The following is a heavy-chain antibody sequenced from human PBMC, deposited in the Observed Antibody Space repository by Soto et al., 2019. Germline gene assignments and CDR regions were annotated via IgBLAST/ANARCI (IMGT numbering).Heavy chain of an antibody. V-gene: IGHV1-18*01. D-gene: IGHD6-6*01. J-gene: IGHJ4*01. CDR3: SRGTSIPASGDY. CDR1: GYTFTNYG. CDR2: VSAYNGER. Sequence: QVQLVQSGAEVKKPGASVKVSCKASGYTFTNYGINWVRQAPGQGLEWLGWVSAYNGERRYGQRVQARDIMTTDTSTTTAYMELRSLRSDDTAVYYCSRGTSIPASGDYWGQGTLVTVSS.